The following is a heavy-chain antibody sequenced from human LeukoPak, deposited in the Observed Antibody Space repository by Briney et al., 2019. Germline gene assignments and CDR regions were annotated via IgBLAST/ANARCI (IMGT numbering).Heavy chain of an antibody. J-gene: IGHJ5*02. CDR1: GYAFTTYY. Sequence: ASVKVSCKASGYAFTTYYMHWVRQAPGQGLEWMGIINPSGGSTSYAQKFQGRVTMTRDTSTSTVYMELSSLRSEDTAVYYCARGVGVPATITYWFDPWGQGTLVTVSS. D-gene: IGHD2-2*02. CDR2: INPSGGST. V-gene: IGHV1-46*01. CDR3: ARGVGVPATITYWFDP.